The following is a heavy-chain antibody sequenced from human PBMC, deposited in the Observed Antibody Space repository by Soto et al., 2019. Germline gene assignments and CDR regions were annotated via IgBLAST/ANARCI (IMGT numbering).Heavy chain of an antibody. CDR3: ATAGYCSGGSCYPADY. V-gene: IGHV1-24*01. D-gene: IGHD2-15*01. Sequence: ASVKVSCKVSGYTLTELSMHWVRQAPGKGLEWMGGFDPEDGETIYAQKFQGRVTVTEDTSTDTAYMELSSLRSEDTAVYYCATAGYCSGGSCYPADYWGQGTLVTVSS. J-gene: IGHJ4*02. CDR1: GYTLTELS. CDR2: FDPEDGET.